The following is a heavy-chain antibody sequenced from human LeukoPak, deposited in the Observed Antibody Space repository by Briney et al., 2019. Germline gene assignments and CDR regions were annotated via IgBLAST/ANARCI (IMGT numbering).Heavy chain of an antibody. CDR3: ARHIGGGIEDMDV. D-gene: IGHD3-16*02. Sequence: SETLSLTCAVYGGSFSGYYWSWIRQPPGKGLEWIGEINHSGSTNYNPSLKSRVTISVDTSRNQFFLKMSSVTAADTAVYYCARHIGGGIEDMDVWGKGTKVTVSS. J-gene: IGHJ6*03. CDR2: INHSGST. V-gene: IGHV4-34*01. CDR1: GGSFSGYY.